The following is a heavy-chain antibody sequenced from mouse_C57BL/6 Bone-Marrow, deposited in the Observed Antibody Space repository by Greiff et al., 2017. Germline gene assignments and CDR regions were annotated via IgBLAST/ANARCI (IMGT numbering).Heavy chain of an antibody. CDR2: ISSGRSTI. CDR1: GFTFSDYG. V-gene: IGHV5-17*01. D-gene: IGHD1-1*01. Sequence: EVQGVESGGGLVKPGGSLKLSCAASGFTFSDYGMHWVRQAPEKGLEWVAYISSGRSTIYYADTVKGRFTISRDNAKNTLFLQMTSLRSEDTAMYYCARIGSSPYWYFDVWGTGTTVTVSS. CDR3: ARIGSSPYWYFDV. J-gene: IGHJ1*03.